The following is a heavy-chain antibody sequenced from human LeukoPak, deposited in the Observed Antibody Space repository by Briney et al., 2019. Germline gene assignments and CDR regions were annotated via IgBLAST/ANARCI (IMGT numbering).Heavy chain of an antibody. D-gene: IGHD3-16*02. CDR2: KWYDGSNK. Sequence: GGSLRLSCAASGFTFSSYGMHWAPQAPGKGLECVADKWYDGSNKYYADSVKGRFTISRDNSKNTLYLQMNSLRAEDTAVYYCARSSNPHTFGGVIVDYWGQGTLVTVSS. V-gene: IGHV3-33*01. CDR1: GFTFSSYG. CDR3: ARSSNPHTFGGVIVDY. J-gene: IGHJ4*02.